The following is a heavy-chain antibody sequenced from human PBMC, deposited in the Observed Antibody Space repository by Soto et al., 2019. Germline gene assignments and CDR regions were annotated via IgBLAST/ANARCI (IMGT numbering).Heavy chain of an antibody. CDR1: GYSFAGYW. Sequence: GESLKISCKGSGYSFAGYWITWVRQKPGKGLEWMGRIDPSDSQTYYSPSFRGHVTISVTKSITTVFLQWSSLRASDTAMYYCSSQIYDSATGRYFQYYFDSWGQGTPVTVSS. J-gene: IGHJ4*02. D-gene: IGHD2-15*01. CDR3: SSQIYDSATGRYFQYYFDS. V-gene: IGHV5-10-1*01. CDR2: IDPSDSQT.